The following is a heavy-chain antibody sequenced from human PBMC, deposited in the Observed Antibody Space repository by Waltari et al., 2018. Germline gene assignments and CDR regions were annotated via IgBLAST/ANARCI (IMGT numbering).Heavy chain of an antibody. D-gene: IGHD3-3*01. J-gene: IGHJ4*02. V-gene: IGHV4-59*01. CDR1: GGSISSYY. CDR3: ARESWSGADY. CDR2: IYYSGST. Sequence: QVQLQESGPGLVKPSATLSLTCTVSGGSISSYYWSWIRQPPGKGLEWIGYIYYSGSTNYNPSLKSRVTISVDTSKNQFSLKLSSVTAADTAVYYCARESWSGADYWGQGTLVTVSS.